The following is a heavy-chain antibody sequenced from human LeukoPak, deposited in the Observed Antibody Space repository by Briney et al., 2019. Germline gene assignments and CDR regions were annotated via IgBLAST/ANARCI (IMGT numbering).Heavy chain of an antibody. CDR3: ARDDYDSSGYSGAFDI. CDR1: GFTFGLYS. J-gene: IGHJ3*02. V-gene: IGHV3-21*01. D-gene: IGHD3-22*01. CDR2: IDSNSNFM. Sequence: PGGSLRLSCAASGFTFGLYSMTWVRQAPGKGLEWVSLIDSNSNFMNYADSVKGRFTISRDNAKNSLYLQMNSLRAEDTAVYYCARDDYDSSGYSGAFDIWGQGTMVTVSS.